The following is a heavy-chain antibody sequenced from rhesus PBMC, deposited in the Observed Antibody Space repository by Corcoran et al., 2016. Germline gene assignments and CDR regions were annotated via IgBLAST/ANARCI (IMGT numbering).Heavy chain of an antibody. J-gene: IGHJ4*01. CDR2: IYWNDDK. CDR1: GFSLSPSGMG. CDR3: ARRRGGIAAGNFDY. Sequence: QVTLKESGPALVKPTQTLTLTCTFSGFSLSPSGMGVGWIRQPSRKNLEWLAHIYWNDDKYYSTSLKSRLTISKDTSKNQVVLTMTNMDPVDTATYYCARRRGGIAAGNFDYWGQGVLVTVSS. V-gene: IGHV2-1*01. D-gene: IGHD6-13*01.